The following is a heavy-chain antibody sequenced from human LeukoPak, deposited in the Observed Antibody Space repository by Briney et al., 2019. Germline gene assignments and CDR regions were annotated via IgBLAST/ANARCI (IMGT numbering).Heavy chain of an antibody. D-gene: IGHD1-26*01. Sequence: PSETLSLTCTVSGGSVSSGSDYWSWIRQPPGKGLEWIGYIYYRGSTNYNPSLKSRVTISVDTSKNQFSLKLSSVTAADTAVYYCARDPGALSGSHNWFAPWGQGTLVTVSS. J-gene: IGHJ5*02. CDR2: IYYRGST. V-gene: IGHV4-61*01. CDR1: GGSVSSGSDY. CDR3: ARDPGALSGSHNWFAP.